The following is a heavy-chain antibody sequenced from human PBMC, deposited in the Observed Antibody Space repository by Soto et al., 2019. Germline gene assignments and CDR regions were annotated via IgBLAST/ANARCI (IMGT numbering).Heavy chain of an antibody. CDR1: ADSFTSYG. CDR2: IDPSDSYT. D-gene: IGHD3-22*01. V-gene: IGHV5-10-1*01. Sequence: ASVKISCKGSADSFTSYGIRWVRQMHGKGLEWMGRIDPSDSYTNYSPSFQGHVTISADKSISTAYLQWSSLKASDTAMYYCARRSGYYSHYYYGMDVWGQGTTVTVSS. J-gene: IGHJ6*02. CDR3: ARRSGYYSHYYYGMDV.